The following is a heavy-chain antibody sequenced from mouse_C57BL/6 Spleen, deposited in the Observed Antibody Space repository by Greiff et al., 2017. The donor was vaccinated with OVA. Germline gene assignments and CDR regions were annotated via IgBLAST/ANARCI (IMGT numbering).Heavy chain of an antibody. V-gene: IGHV5-6*01. CDR2: ISSGGSYT. CDR1: GFTFSSYG. CDR3: ASSLPYCYGSSYGAMDY. Sequence: EVQLVESGGDLVKPGGSLKLSCAASGFTFSSYGMSWVRQTPDKRLEWVATISSGGSYTYYPDSVKGRFTISRDNAKNTLYLQMSSLKSEDTAMYYCASSLPYCYGSSYGAMDYWGQGTSVTVSS. J-gene: IGHJ4*01. D-gene: IGHD1-1*01.